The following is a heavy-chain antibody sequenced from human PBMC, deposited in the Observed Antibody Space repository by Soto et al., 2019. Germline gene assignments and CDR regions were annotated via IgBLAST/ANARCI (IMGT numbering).Heavy chain of an antibody. CDR2: MSSDGTTI. J-gene: IGHJ6*02. V-gene: IGHV3-30-3*01. Sequence: QVQLLESGGGVVQPGGSLRLSCAASAFTFSDFAMHWVRQAPGKGLEWMAVMSSDGTTIYYADSVKGRFTISRNKSKRTLYLQMNSLRPDDTAVYYCARAGFHFGLDVWGLGTTVTVS. D-gene: IGHD3-9*01. CDR1: AFTFSDFA. CDR3: ARAGFHFGLDV.